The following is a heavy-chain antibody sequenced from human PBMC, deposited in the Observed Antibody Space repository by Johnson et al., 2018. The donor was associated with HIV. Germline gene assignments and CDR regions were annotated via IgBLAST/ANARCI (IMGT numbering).Heavy chain of an antibody. D-gene: IGHD5-18*01. J-gene: IGHJ3*01. CDR2: IQNDGTNK. Sequence: QVQLVESGGGVVQPGRSLRLSCAASGFTFSNYGVHWVRQAPGKGLEWVAFIQNDGTNKYYADFVTGRFTISRDNSRNTVFLQMSNLITEETAVYYCAKGEAQEGWIQLGSYAFDFWGRGTMVTVSS. CDR3: AKGEAQEGWIQLGSYAFDF. V-gene: IGHV3-30*02. CDR1: GFTFSNYG.